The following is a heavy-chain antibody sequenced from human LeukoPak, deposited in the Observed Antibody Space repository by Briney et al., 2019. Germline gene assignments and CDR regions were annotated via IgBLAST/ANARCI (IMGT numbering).Heavy chain of an antibody. CDR2: IYYSGST. CDR1: GGSISSSSYY. J-gene: IGHJ5*02. D-gene: IGHD2-2*01. V-gene: IGHV4-39*01. CDR3: ASSIPSQRRNNWFDP. Sequence: SETLSLTCTVSGGSISSSSYYWGWIRQPPGKGLEWIGSIYYSGSTYYNPSLKSRVTISVDTSKNQFSLKLSSVTAADTAVYHCASSIPSQRRNNWFDPWGQGTLVTVSS.